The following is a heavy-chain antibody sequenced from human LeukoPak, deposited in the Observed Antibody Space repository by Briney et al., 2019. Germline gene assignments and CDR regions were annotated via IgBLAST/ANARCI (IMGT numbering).Heavy chain of an antibody. Sequence: QAGGSLRLSCAAPEFTVSRSYLSWFRQAPGKGLELVSVIYSGSSTYYADSVKGRFTISRDNSKNTLYLQMNSLRAEDTAVYYCARGWGSFDYWAQGALVTVSS. CDR2: IYSGSST. J-gene: IGHJ4*02. CDR3: ARGWGSFDY. CDR1: EFTVSRSY. D-gene: IGHD7-27*01. V-gene: IGHV3-66*01.